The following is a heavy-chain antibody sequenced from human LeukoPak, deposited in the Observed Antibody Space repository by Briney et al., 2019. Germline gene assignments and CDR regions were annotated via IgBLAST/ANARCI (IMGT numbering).Heavy chain of an antibody. D-gene: IGHD5-18*01. CDR1: GYTFTTYA. J-gene: IGHJ4*02. V-gene: IGHV7-4-1*02. CDR2: INTNTGNP. CDR3: GRDPKLGIRGYAYGYIDF. Sequence: ASVKVSCKTSGYTFTTYAISWVRQAPGQGLEWMGWINTNTGNPTYAQGFFTGRYVFSLDTSVNTAYLQITGLKADDTAVYYCGRDPKLGIRGYAYGYIDFWGQGTLVTVAS.